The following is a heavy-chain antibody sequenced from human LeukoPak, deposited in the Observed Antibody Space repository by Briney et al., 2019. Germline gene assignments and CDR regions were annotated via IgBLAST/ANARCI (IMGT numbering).Heavy chain of an antibody. V-gene: IGHV4-38-2*02. CDR2: IYHSGKT. D-gene: IGHD6-19*01. Sequence: SETLSLTCSVSDYSINTGYYWGWIRQPPGKGLEWIGNIYHSGKTYYNPSLKSRVTISVDTSKNQFSLKLSSVTAADTAVYYCARHLGSRPQISSGWTGPYYYYYMDVWGKGTTVTISS. CDR3: ARHLGSRPQISSGWTGPYYYYYMDV. CDR1: DYSINTGYY. J-gene: IGHJ6*03.